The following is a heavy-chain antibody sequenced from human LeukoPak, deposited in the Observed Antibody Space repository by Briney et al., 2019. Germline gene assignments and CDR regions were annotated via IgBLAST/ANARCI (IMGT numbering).Heavy chain of an antibody. CDR1: GFPFSTSW. V-gene: IGHV3-74*01. D-gene: IGHD3-10*01. CDR2: INSDGSRT. J-gene: IGHJ5*02. Sequence: GGSLRLSCAASGFPFSTSWMHWARQAPGKGLVWVSRINSDGSRTTYADSVKGRITISRDNAKNTLYLQMNSLRAEDTAVYYCSRGFPFDPWGQGTLVTVSS. CDR3: SRGFPFDP.